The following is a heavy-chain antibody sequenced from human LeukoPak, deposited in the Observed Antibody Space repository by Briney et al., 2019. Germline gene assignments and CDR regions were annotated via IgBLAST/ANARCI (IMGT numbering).Heavy chain of an antibody. D-gene: IGHD5-24*01. J-gene: IGHJ4*02. CDR2: ISYDESNK. CDR3: AEGEMATINQRNYFDY. CDR1: GFTFSTYG. V-gene: IGHV3-30*18. Sequence: GGSLRLSCAASGFTFSTYGMHWVRQAPGKGLEWVAVISYDESNKYYADSVKGRFTISRDNSKNALYLQMNSLRAEDTAMYYCAEGEMATINQRNYFDYWGQGTLVTVSS.